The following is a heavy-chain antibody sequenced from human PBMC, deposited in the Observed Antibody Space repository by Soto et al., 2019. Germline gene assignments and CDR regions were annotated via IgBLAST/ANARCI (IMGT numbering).Heavy chain of an antibody. J-gene: IGHJ4*02. CDR3: TSWPYAADY. D-gene: IGHD3-16*01. CDR2: ISSTSSTI. V-gene: IGHV3-48*02. Sequence: EVQLVESGGGLVQLGGSLRLSCAASGFTFSSCSMNWVRQAPGKGLEWLSYISSTSSTIYYADSVKGRFTISRDNPKNTLYLPMNSLRDEDTAVYYCTSWPYAADYWGQGTPVTVSS. CDR1: GFTFSSCS.